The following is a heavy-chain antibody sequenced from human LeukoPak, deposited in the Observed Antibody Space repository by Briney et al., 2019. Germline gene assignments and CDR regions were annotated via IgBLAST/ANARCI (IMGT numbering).Heavy chain of an antibody. Sequence: GGSLRLSCEASGFTFSIYWMHWVRQVPGQGLVWVSQINSDETSSTYADSVKVRFTISRDNAKNTLYLQMNSLRAEDTAVYYCARGPVYYYYMDVWGKGTTVTVSS. CDR1: GFTFSIYW. J-gene: IGHJ6*03. V-gene: IGHV3-74*01. CDR2: INSDETSS. CDR3: ARGPVYYYYMDV.